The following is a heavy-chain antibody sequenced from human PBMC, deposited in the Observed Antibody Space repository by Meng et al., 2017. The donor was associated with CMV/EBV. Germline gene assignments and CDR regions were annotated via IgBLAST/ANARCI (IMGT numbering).Heavy chain of an antibody. Sequence: ASVKVSCKASGYTFTTYDINWVRQVTGQGLEWMGWMNPNSGNTGYAQKFQGRVTMTRVTSISTAYMELSSLTSDDTAVYYCARTRIEVEPDGTKIKYYNYGMDVWGQGTTVTVSS. CDR1: GYTFTTYD. V-gene: IGHV1-8*01. CDR2: MNPNSGNT. CDR3: ARTRIEVEPDGTKIKYYNYGMDV. J-gene: IGHJ6*02. D-gene: IGHD2-15*01.